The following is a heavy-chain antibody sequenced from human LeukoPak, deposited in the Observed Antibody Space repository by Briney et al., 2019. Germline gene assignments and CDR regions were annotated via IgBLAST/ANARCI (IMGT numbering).Heavy chain of an antibody. Sequence: PGGSLRLSCAASGFTYISHSMNWVRQAPGKGLEWVSTISSSGTYIYYADSVKGRFTISRDNAKNSLYLQMNNLRPEVTAVYSCASQYSRLPAYFDYWGQGTLVTVSS. CDR1: GFTYISHS. CDR3: ASQYSRLPAYFDY. CDR2: ISSSGTYI. J-gene: IGHJ4*02. D-gene: IGHD6-6*01. V-gene: IGHV3-21*01.